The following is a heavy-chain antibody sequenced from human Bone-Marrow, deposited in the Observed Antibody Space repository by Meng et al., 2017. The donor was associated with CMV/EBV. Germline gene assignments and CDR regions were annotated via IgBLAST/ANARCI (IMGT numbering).Heavy chain of an antibody. D-gene: IGHD2-15*01. Sequence: ASVKVSCKASGYTFTSYDINWVRQATGQGLEWMGWMNPNSGNTGYAQKFQGRVTITRNTSISTAYMELSSLRSEDTAVYYCARGWVVVAATWSYYYYGMDVWGQGTTVTGSS. J-gene: IGHJ6*01. CDR1: GYTFTSYD. V-gene: IGHV1-8*03. CDR2: MNPNSGNT. CDR3: ARGWVVVAATWSYYYYGMDV.